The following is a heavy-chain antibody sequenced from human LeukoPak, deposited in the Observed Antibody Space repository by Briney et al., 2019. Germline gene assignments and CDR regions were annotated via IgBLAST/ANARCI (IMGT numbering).Heavy chain of an antibody. D-gene: IGHD7-27*01. Sequence: SETLSLTCAVSGYSISSGYYWGWIRPPPGKGLEWIGSIYHSGSTYYNPSLKRRVTISGEKDKNQVYLKLNCVTAADTAVYYCARYLTGDLTTNDAFDIWGQGTMVTVSS. J-gene: IGHJ3*02. CDR3: ARYLTGDLTTNDAFDI. CDR1: GYSISSGYY. CDR2: IYHSGST. V-gene: IGHV4-38-2*01.